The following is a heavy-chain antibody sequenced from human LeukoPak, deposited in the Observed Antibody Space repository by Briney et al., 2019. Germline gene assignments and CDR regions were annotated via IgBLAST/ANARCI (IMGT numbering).Heavy chain of an antibody. D-gene: IGHD6-19*01. CDR3: ARDYSSGWPNFDY. J-gene: IGHJ4*02. CDR2: ISTYSGNT. V-gene: IGHV1-18*01. CDR1: GYTFTSYA. Sequence: ASVKVSCKPSGYTFTSYALSWVRQAPGQGLEWMGWISTYSGNTNYAQKLQGRITMTIETSTSTAYMELRSLRSDDTAVYYCARDYSSGWPNFDYWGQGTLVTASS.